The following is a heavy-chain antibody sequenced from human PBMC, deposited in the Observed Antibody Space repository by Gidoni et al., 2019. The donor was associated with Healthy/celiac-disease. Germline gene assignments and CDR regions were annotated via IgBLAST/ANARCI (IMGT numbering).Heavy chain of an antibody. J-gene: IGHJ3*02. Sequence: EVQLVESGGGLVKPGGSIRLSCAASGSPFRNACIRWVRQAPGKGLEWVGRIKSKTDGGTTDYTAPVKGRFTISRDDSKNTLYLQMNSLKAEDTAVYYCTTVASRFLEWYRRDAFDIWGQGTMVTVSS. D-gene: IGHD3-3*01. CDR2: IKSKTDGGTT. V-gene: IGHV3-15*01. CDR1: GSPFRNAC. CDR3: TTVASRFLEWYRRDAFDI.